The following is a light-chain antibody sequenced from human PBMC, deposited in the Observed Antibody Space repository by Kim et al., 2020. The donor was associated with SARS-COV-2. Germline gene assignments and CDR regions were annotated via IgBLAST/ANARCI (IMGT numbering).Light chain of an antibody. CDR2: DVS. CDR3: SSYTSSNSWM. CDR1: NSDIGGYDY. J-gene: IGLJ3*02. V-gene: IGLV2-14*03. Sequence: GQSITISCTGTNSDIGGYDYVSWHQQHPGKAPKLMIDDVSKRSSGVSNRFSGSKTGNTASLTISGLQTEDEAVYFCSSYTSSNSWMFGGGTKVTVL.